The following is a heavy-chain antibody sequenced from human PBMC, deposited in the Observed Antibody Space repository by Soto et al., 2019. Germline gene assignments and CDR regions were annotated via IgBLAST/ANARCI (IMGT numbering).Heavy chain of an antibody. CDR1: GYTFTSYA. CDR2: INAGNGNT. V-gene: IGHV1-3*01. Sequence: SVKVSCKASGYTFTSYAMHWVRQAPGQRLEWMGWINAGNGNTKYSQKFQGRVTITRDTSASTAYMELSSLRSEDTAVYYCARDTLYDSSGYYYVGYNWFDPWGQGTLVTVSS. J-gene: IGHJ5*02. D-gene: IGHD3-22*01. CDR3: ARDTLYDSSGYYYVGYNWFDP.